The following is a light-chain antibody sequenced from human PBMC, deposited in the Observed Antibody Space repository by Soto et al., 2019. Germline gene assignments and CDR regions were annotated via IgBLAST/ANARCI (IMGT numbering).Light chain of an antibody. J-gene: IGKJ2*03. CDR3: QQHNNWPYS. CDR1: QSVSSNY. Sequence: EIVLTQSPGTLSLSPGERATLSCRASQSVSSNYLAWYQLKPGQAPRLLIYGASSRATGIPDRFSGSGSGTDFTLTISSLDPEDFAIYYCQQHNNWPYSFGQGTRLEIK. V-gene: IGKV3D-20*02. CDR2: GAS.